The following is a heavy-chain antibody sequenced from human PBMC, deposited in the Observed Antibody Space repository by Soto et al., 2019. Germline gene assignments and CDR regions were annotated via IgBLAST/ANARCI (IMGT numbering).Heavy chain of an antibody. J-gene: IGHJ4*02. CDR2: IFYSGST. CDR1: GGSISSSSYY. D-gene: IGHD3-22*01. CDR3: ARTPPYYYDSSGSGVARPNFDY. V-gene: IGHV4-39*07. Sequence: PSETLSLTCTVSGGSISSSSYYWGWIRQPPGKGLEWIGSIFYSGSTNYNPSLKSRVTISVDTSKNQFSLKLSSVTAADTAVYYCARTPPYYYDSSGSGVARPNFDYWGQGTLVTVSS.